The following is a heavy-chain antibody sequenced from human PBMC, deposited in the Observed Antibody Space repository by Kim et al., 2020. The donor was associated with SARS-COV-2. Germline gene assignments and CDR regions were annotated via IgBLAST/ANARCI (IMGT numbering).Heavy chain of an antibody. D-gene: IGHD3-10*01. J-gene: IGHJ1*01. CDR2: NSDGTET. Sequence: NSDGTETSYADFVGGRFTVSRDNDKSTLYLQMNSLRAEDTAVYYCVRITQGWGQGTLVTVSS. V-gene: IGHV3-74*01. CDR3: VRITQG.